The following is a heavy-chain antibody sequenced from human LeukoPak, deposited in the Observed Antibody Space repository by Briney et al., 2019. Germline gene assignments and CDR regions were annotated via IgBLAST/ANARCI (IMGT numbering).Heavy chain of an antibody. Sequence: GGSLRLSCAASGFTFSSYSMNWVRQAPGKGLEWVSYISSSSSTIYYADSVKGRFTISRDNAKNSLYLQMNSLRAEDTAVYYCARVGGQQLVGGFDYWGQGTLVTVSS. CDR2: ISSSSSTI. D-gene: IGHD6-13*01. J-gene: IGHJ4*02. V-gene: IGHV3-48*04. CDR3: ARVGGQQLVGGFDY. CDR1: GFTFSSYS.